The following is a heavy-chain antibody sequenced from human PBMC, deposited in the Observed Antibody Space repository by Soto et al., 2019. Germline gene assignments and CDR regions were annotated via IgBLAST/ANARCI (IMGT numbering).Heavy chain of an antibody. CDR1: GFTFGDYA. V-gene: IGHV3-49*03. CDR3: SRDCPCGLGYCTNGACFPNDF. Sequence: GGSLRLSCTTSGFTFGDYAMSWFRQTPGKGLEWVGFVRTYAYGETTEYAASVKGRFTVGRDNSRSTAYLHMSSLKTEDTGVYFCSRDCPCGLGYCTNGACFPNDFWGQGTLVTVSS. J-gene: IGHJ4*02. D-gene: IGHD2-8*01. CDR2: VRTYAYGETT.